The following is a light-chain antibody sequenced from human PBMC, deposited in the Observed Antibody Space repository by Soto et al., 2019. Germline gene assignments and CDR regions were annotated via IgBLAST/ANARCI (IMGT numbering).Light chain of an antibody. V-gene: IGKV1-5*01. J-gene: IGKJ3*01. Sequence: DIQMTQSPSTLSASVGDRVTITCRASQSISSWLAWYQQKPGKAPKLLIYDASSLESGVPSRFSGSGSGTEFTLTISSLQPDDFAVYYCQQYNNWPSVTFGPGTKVDI. CDR1: QSISSW. CDR3: QQYNNWPSVT. CDR2: DAS.